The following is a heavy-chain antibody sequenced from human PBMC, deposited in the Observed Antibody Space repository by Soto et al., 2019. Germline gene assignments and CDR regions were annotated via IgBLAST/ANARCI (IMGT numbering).Heavy chain of an antibody. CDR3: TRVNPRGGYLNGFDI. CDR1: GGSISTYY. D-gene: IGHD1-26*01. CDR2: IHYSGST. Sequence: SETLSLTCTVSGGSISTYYWSWIRQPPGKGLEWIGNIHYSGSTNYNPSLKSRVTISVDTSKNQFSLKVNSVTAADTAVYYCTRVNPRGGYLNGFDIWAQGTMVTVSS. V-gene: IGHV4-59*01. J-gene: IGHJ3*02.